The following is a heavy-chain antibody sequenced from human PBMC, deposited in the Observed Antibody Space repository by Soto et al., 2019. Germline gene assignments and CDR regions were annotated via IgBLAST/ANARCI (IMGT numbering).Heavy chain of an antibody. CDR1: GFTVDDYG. Sequence: EVQLVESGGGVVRPGGSLRLSCAASGFTVDDYGMSWVRQVPGKGLELVSGINWNGGSADYVDSVKGRFTISRDNTKNSLYLQMNSLDAEDTALYYCARGYCSTTTCCGPYRYMDVWGKGTTVIVSS. CDR3: ARGYCSTTTCCGPYRYMDV. V-gene: IGHV3-20*04. J-gene: IGHJ6*03. D-gene: IGHD2-2*01. CDR2: INWNGGSA.